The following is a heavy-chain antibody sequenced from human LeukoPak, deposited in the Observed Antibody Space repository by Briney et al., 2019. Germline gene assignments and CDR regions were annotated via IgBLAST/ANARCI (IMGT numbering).Heavy chain of an antibody. CDR1: GFTFSSYS. CDR2: IRSKAYGETA. D-gene: IGHD1-1*01. Sequence: GGSLRLSCAASGFTFSSYSMNWIRQAPGKGLEWVGFIRSKAYGETADYAASVKGRFTISRDDSKAIAYLQMNSLKTEDTAVYHCTRDRGAYNLYDYWGQGTLVTVSS. CDR3: TRDRGAYNLYDY. V-gene: IGHV3-49*03. J-gene: IGHJ4*02.